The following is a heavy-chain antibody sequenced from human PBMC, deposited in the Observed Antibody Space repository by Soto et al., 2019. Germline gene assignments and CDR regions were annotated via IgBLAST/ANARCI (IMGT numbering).Heavy chain of an antibody. D-gene: IGHD7-27*01. V-gene: IGHV2-5*02. CDR3: AHSLIPNWGSRGAFDY. Sequence: QITLKESGPTLVKPTQTLTLTCTFSGFSLSTSGVGVGWIRQPPGTALEWLALIYWDDDKRYSPSLKSRLTITKDTSKNQVVLTMTNMDPVDTATYYCAHSLIPNWGSRGAFDYWGEGTLVTVSS. CDR1: GFSLSTSGVG. J-gene: IGHJ4*02. CDR2: IYWDDDK.